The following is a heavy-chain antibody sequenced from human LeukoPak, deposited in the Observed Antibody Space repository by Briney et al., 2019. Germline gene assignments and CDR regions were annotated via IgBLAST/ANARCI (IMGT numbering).Heavy chain of an antibody. D-gene: IGHD3-9*01. J-gene: IGHJ4*02. Sequence: GGSLRLSCAASGFTFSHYWMHWVRQAPGKGLVWVSRINSDGSSTNYADSVKGRFTISRDNAKNTLYLQMHSLGTDDTAVYYCARDRTEVRYFRVFDYWGQGALVTVSS. CDR1: GFTFSHYW. CDR3: ARDRTEVRYFRVFDY. V-gene: IGHV3-74*01. CDR2: INSDGSST.